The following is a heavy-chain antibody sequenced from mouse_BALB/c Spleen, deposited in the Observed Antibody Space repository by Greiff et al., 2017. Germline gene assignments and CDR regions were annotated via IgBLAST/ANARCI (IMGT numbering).Heavy chain of an antibody. CDR2: ISDGGSYT. Sequence: DVKLVESGGGLVKPGGSLKLSCAASGFTFSDYYMYWVRQTPEKRLEWVATISDGGSYTYYPDSVKGRFTISRDNAKNNLYLQMSSLKSEDTAMYYCASSYYGNPAWFAYWGQGTLVTVSA. V-gene: IGHV5-4*02. D-gene: IGHD2-10*01. CDR3: ASSYYGNPAWFAY. CDR1: GFTFSDYY. J-gene: IGHJ3*01.